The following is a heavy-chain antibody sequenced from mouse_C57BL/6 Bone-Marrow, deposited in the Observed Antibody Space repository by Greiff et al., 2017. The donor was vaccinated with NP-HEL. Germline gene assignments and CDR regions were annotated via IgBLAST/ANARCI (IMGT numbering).Heavy chain of an antibody. CDR1: GYTFTSYW. J-gene: IGHJ1*03. D-gene: IGHD1-1*01. CDR2: FDPSDSYT. Sequence: VQLQQPGAELVMPGASVKLSCKASGYTFTSYWMHWVKQRPGQGLEWIGEFDPSDSYTNYNQKFKGKSTLTVDKSSSTAYMQLSSLTSEDSAVYYCARRGYGSNWYFDVWGTGTTVTVSS. CDR3: ARRGYGSNWYFDV. V-gene: IGHV1-69*01.